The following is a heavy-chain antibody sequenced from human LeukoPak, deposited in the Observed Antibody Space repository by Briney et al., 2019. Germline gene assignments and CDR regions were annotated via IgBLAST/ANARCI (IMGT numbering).Heavy chain of an antibody. J-gene: IGHJ4*02. D-gene: IGHD3-9*01. V-gene: IGHV4-59*12. CDR3: ARDILTGYADY. CDR1: GGSISSYY. CDR2: IYYSGST. Sequence: SETLSLTCTVSGGSISSYYWSWIRQPPGKGLEWIGFIYYSGSTNYNPSLKSRATISVDTSKNQFSLKLSSVTAADTAVYYCARDILTGYADYWGQGTLVTVSS.